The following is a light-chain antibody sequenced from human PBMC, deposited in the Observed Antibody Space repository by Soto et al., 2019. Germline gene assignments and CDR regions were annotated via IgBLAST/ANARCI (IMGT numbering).Light chain of an antibody. J-gene: IGLJ1*01. CDR1: SSDVGSYNL. CDR2: EGS. Sequence: QSALTQPASVSGSPGQSITISCTGTSSDVGSYNLVSWYQQHPGKAPKLMIYEGSKRPSGVSNRFSGSKSGNTASLTSSGLQAEDEDDYYCCSYAGSSTFVFGTGTKLTV. CDR3: CSYAGSSTFV. V-gene: IGLV2-23*03.